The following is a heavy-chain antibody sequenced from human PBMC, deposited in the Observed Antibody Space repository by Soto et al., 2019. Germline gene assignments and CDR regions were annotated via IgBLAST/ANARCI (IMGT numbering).Heavy chain of an antibody. J-gene: IGHJ4*02. Sequence: PGGSLRLSCAASGFTFSSYAMSWVRQAPGKGLEWVSAISGSGGSTYYADSVKGRFTISRDNSKNTLYLQMNSLRAEDTAVYYCAKDSGESGGGVYYDSSGYLTPRYYFDYWGQGTLVTVSS. D-gene: IGHD3-22*01. V-gene: IGHV3-23*01. CDR3: AKDSGESGGGVYYDSSGYLTPRYYFDY. CDR1: GFTFSSYA. CDR2: ISGSGGST.